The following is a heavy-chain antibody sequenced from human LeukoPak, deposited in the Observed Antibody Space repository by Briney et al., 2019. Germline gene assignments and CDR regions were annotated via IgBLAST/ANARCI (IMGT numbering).Heavy chain of an antibody. J-gene: IGHJ4*02. D-gene: IGHD4-17*01. CDR1: GYTFTSYG. V-gene: IGHV1-8*02. CDR3: ARANYGDYVSDY. Sequence: WSSVKVSCKASGYTFTSYGISWVRQAPGQGLEWMGWMNPNSGNTGYAQKFQGRVTMTRNTSISTAYMELSSLRSEDTAVYYCARANYGDYVSDYWGQGTLVTVSS. CDR2: MNPNSGNT.